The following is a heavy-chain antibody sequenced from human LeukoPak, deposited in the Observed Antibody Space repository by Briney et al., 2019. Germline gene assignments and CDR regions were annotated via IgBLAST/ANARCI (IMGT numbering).Heavy chain of an antibody. V-gene: IGHV4-4*07. D-gene: IGHD3-16*02. CDR1: GGSISSYY. Sequence: SETLSLTCTVSGGSISSYYWSWIRQPAGKGLEWIGRIYTSGSTNYNPSLKSRVTMSVDTSKNQFSLKLSSVTAADTAVYYCARGVITFGGVIVLPFDYWGQGTLVTVSS. CDR2: IYTSGST. CDR3: ARGVITFGGVIVLPFDY. J-gene: IGHJ4*02.